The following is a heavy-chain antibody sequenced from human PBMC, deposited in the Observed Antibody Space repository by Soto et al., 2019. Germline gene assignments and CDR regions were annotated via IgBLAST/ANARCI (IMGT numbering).Heavy chain of an antibody. J-gene: IGHJ4*02. V-gene: IGHV4-30-4*01. CDR3: ARVGDRAMAVSD. CDR1: GGSISSGDYY. D-gene: IGHD5-18*01. CDR2: IYYSGST. Sequence: SETLSLTCTVSGGSISSGDYYWSWIRQPPGKGLEWIGYIYYSGSTYYNPSLKSRVTISVDTSKNQFSLKLSSVTAADTAVYDCARVGDRAMAVSDWGQGTLVTVSS.